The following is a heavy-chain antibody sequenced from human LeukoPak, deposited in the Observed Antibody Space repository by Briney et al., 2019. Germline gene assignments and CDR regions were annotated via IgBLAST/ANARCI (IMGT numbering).Heavy chain of an antibody. J-gene: IGHJ5*02. CDR1: GAYITSYS. CDR2: VYDRGNT. V-gene: IGHV4-59*01. D-gene: IGHD3-10*01. CDR3: ARDGVNYYGSGDWFDP. Sequence: KPSETLSLTCTVSGAYITSYSWSWIRQPPGEALEWIGCVYDRGNTDFNPSLKSRGTISRATSKNQFSLHLTSVTTADTAVYYCARDGVNYYGSGDWFDPWGLGTLVTVSS.